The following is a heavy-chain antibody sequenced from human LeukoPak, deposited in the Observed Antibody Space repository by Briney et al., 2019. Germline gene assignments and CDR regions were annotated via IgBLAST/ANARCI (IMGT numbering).Heavy chain of an antibody. V-gene: IGHV1-69*13. J-gene: IGHJ4*02. CDR1: GGTFSSYA. Sequence: ASVKVSCKASGGTFSSYAISWVRQAPGQGLEWMGGIIPIFGTANYAQKFQGRVTITADESASTAYMELNSLRSEDMAVYYCARDRDRYGSGSFDYWGQGTLVTVSS. CDR3: ARDRDRYGSGSFDY. CDR2: IIPIFGTA. D-gene: IGHD3-10*01.